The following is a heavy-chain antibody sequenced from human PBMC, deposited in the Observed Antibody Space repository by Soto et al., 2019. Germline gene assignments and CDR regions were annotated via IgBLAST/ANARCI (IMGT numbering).Heavy chain of an antibody. Sequence: PGGSLRLSCAASGFTFSSYGMHWVRQAPGKGLEWVAVIWYDGSNKYYADSVKGRFTISRDNSKNTLYLQMNSLRAEDTAVYYCARADRGGEPTVNYFDYWGQGTLVTVSS. CDR1: GFTFSSYG. D-gene: IGHD3-16*01. J-gene: IGHJ4*02. V-gene: IGHV3-33*08. CDR2: IWYDGSNK. CDR3: ARADRGGEPTVNYFDY.